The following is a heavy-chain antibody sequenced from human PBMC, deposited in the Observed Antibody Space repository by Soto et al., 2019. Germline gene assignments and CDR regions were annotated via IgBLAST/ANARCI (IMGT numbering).Heavy chain of an antibody. D-gene: IGHD6-19*01. CDR2: IYYSGST. J-gene: IGHJ4*02. CDR3: ARRGLGNFFDY. CDR1: GGSINSNTYS. V-gene: IGHV4-39*01. Sequence: QLQLQESGPGLVKPSETLSLTCTVSGGSINSNTYSWAWIRQPPEKGLEWIGTIYYSGSTYYNPSLKSRVTISVDTSKSAFSLKLSSVTAADTAVFYCARRGLGNFFDYWGQGALVTVSS.